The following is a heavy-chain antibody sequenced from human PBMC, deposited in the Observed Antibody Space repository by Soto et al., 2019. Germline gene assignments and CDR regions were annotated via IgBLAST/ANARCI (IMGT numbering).Heavy chain of an antibody. V-gene: IGHV3-23*01. D-gene: IGHD1-26*01. CDR2: IYGNGRST. CDR3: AKDFTPDSRWDIDY. CDR1: GFTFSIYI. Sequence: EVQLLESGGGLVQPAGSLRLSCAASGFTFSIYIMSWFRQAPGKGLEWVSSIYGNGRSTFYSASVKGRFTISRDNSGNTVYLQMSSLRAEDTAIYYCAKDFTPDSRWDIDYWGQGSLVTVSS. J-gene: IGHJ4*02.